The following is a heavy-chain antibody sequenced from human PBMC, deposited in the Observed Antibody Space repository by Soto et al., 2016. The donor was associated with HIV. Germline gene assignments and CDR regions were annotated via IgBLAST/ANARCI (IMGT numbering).Heavy chain of an antibody. D-gene: IGHD5-12*01. Sequence: EVQLLESGGGLVQPGGSLRLSCTASGFTFNNYAMSWVRQAPGKGLEWASTISGSGDSTYYADSVKGRFTISRDNSKNTLYAQMNSLRAEDTAVYYCAKVWWLRLGAFDIWGQGTMVTSLQ. V-gene: IGHV3-23*01. CDR2: ISGSGDST. CDR1: GFTFNNYA. CDR3: AKVWWLRLGAFDI. J-gene: IGHJ3*02.